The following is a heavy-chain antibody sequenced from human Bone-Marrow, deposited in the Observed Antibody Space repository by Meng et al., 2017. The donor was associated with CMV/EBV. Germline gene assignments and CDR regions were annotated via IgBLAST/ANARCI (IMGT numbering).Heavy chain of an antibody. J-gene: IGHJ6*02. Sequence: SVKVSCKASGGTFSSYTISWVRQAPGQGLEWMGRINPILGIANYAQKFQGRVTITADKSTSTAYMELSSLRSEDTAVYYCARETRFYYYYGMDVWGQGTTVTVSS. CDR2: INPILGIA. CDR3: ARETRFYYYYGMDV. CDR1: GGTFSSYT. V-gene: IGHV1-69*04. D-gene: IGHD3-16*01.